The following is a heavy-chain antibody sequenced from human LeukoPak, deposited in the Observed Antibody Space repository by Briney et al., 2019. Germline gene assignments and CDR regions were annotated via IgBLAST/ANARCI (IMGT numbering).Heavy chain of an antibody. J-gene: IGHJ4*02. CDR3: ARWYSSGWYSDY. Sequence: PGGSLRLSCAASGFSFSTYSMIWVRQAPGKGLEWVSSVSGASEYIYYADSVRGRFTISRDNAKNTVYLQMNSLRAEDTAVYYCARWYSSGWYSDYWGQGTLVTVSS. CDR2: VSGASEYI. CDR1: GFSFSTYS. V-gene: IGHV3-21*06. D-gene: IGHD6-19*01.